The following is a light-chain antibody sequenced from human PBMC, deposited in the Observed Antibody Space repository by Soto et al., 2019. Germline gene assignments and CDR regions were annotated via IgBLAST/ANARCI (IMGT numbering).Light chain of an antibody. J-gene: IGLJ2*01. CDR1: SSDVGGYNY. Sequence: QSALTQPPSASGSPGQSVTISCAGSSSDVGGYNYVAWYQQHPGEAPKLMIYEVNKRPSGVPDRFSGSKSGNTASLTVSGLQAEDEADYYCSSYAGCNNLLFGGGTKLTVL. V-gene: IGLV2-8*01. CDR2: EVN. CDR3: SSYAGCNNLL.